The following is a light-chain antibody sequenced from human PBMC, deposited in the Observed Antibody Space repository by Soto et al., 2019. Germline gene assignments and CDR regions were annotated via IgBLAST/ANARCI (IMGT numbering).Light chain of an antibody. CDR3: SSYTSSSTLDVV. CDR2: DVS. V-gene: IGLV2-14*01. J-gene: IGLJ2*01. Sequence: QSVLTQPASVSGSPGQSITISCTGNSSDVGGYNYVSWYQQHPGKAPKLMIYDVSNRPSGVSNRFSGSKSGNTASLTISGLQADDEADYYCSSYTSSSTLDVVFGGGTKLTVL. CDR1: SSDVGGYNY.